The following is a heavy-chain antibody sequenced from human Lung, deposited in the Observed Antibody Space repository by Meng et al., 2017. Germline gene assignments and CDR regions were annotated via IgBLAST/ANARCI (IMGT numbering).Heavy chain of an antibody. CDR3: ARGPTTMAHDFDY. Sequence: QVQLQQWAAGLLKPSDTLSLTCVVSGGSFSDYYWSWIRQPPGKGLEWIGEINHSGSTNYNPSLESRATISVDTSQNNLSLKLSSVTAADSAVYYCARGPTTMAHDFDYWGQGTLVTVSS. V-gene: IGHV4-34*01. D-gene: IGHD4-11*01. CDR1: GGSFSDYY. CDR2: INHSGST. J-gene: IGHJ4*02.